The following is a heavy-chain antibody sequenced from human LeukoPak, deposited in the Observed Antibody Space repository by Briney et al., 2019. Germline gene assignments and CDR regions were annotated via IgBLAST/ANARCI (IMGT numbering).Heavy chain of an antibody. CDR1: GGTFSSYG. V-gene: IGHV1-69*04. D-gene: IGHD5-18*01. Sequence: ASVKVSCKASGGTFSSYGISWVRQAPGQGLEWMGKINPILGIANYAQKFQGRVTITADQSTSTAYMELSSLRSEDTAVYYCARGPRHDTAMIKWFEPWGQGTLVTVSS. CDR3: ARGPRHDTAMIKWFEP. J-gene: IGHJ5*02. CDR2: INPILGIA.